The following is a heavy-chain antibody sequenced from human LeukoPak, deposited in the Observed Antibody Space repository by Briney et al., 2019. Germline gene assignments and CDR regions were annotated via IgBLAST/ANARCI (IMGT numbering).Heavy chain of an antibody. CDR3: ASGRVGATAFDI. J-gene: IGHJ3*02. CDR2: IYSGGST. Sequence: GSLRLSCAASGFTVSSNYMSWVRQAPGKGLEWVSVIYSGGSTYYADSVKGRFTISRDNSKNTLYLQMNSLRAEDTAVCYCASGRVGATAFDIWGQGTMVTVSS. D-gene: IGHD1-26*01. CDR1: GFTVSSNY. V-gene: IGHV3-66*01.